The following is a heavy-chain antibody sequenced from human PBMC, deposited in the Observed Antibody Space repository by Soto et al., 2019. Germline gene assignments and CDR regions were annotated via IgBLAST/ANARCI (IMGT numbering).Heavy chain of an antibody. V-gene: IGHV6-1*01. Sequence: QVQLQQSGPGLVKPSQTLSLTCAISGDTVSSSSAAWTWIRQTPWRGLEWLGRTYYRSTWGNDYAISVKSRITINPDTSNNQFSLHLNSVTPEDTAVYYCARQIAATGTSGTFDYWGQGTLVTVSS. CDR3: ARQIAATGTSGTFDY. CDR2: TYYRSTWGN. CDR1: GDTVSSSSAA. D-gene: IGHD6-13*01. J-gene: IGHJ4*02.